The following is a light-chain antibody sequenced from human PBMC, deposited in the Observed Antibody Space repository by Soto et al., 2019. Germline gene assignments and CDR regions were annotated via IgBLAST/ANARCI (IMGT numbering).Light chain of an antibody. Sequence: DIQMIQSPSSLSASVGDRVTITCRASQAIRNDLGWYQQRPGKAPKLLMYDASTLPSGVQSRFSGSGSGTEFKLTISSLHPEEFAAYYWLQYNSYPLTFGQGTKVEIK. CDR1: QAIRND. J-gene: IGKJ1*01. CDR2: DAS. CDR3: LQYNSYPLT. V-gene: IGKV1-17*01.